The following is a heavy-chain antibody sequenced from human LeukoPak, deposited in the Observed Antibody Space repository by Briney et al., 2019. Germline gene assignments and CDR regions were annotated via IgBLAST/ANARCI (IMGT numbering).Heavy chain of an antibody. V-gene: IGHV3-66*01. CDR1: GFAVSSNY. J-gene: IGHJ4*02. CDR2: IYSGGST. D-gene: IGHD3-22*01. CDR3: ATQNYYDSSGYYDY. Sequence: GGSLRLSCAASGFAVSSNYMSRVRQAPGKGLEWVTVIYSGGSTYYADSVKGRFTISRDNSKNTLYLQMNSLRAEDTAVYYCATQNYYDSSGYYDYWGQGTLVTVSS.